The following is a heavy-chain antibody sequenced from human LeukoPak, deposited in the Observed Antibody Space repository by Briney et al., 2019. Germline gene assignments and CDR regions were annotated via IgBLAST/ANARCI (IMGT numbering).Heavy chain of an antibody. J-gene: IGHJ3*02. CDR1: GGSISSGNW. CDR3: ARSTYYYDSTYIDTFDI. Sequence: SETLSLTCAVSGGSISSGNWWSWVRQPPGKGLEWIGEIYHSGSTNYNPSLKSRVTISVDTSKNQFSLKLSSVTAADTAVYYCARSTYYYDSTYIDTFDIWGQGTMVTVSS. D-gene: IGHD3-22*01. CDR2: IYHSGST. V-gene: IGHV4-4*02.